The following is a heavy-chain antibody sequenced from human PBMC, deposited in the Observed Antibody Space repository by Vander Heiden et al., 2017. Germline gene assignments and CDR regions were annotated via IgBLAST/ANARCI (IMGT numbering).Heavy chain of an antibody. CDR2: ISGSDDDT. J-gene: IGHJ4*02. V-gene: IGHV3-23*01. Sequence: EVQLLESGGGLVQPGGSLRLSLAASGFVFSDFGMSWVRQAPGKGLEWVSGISGSDDDTYYGDSVKGRFTISRDKSNNTMLLQMNSLRVDDTAVYYCVRDSGWLAAYWGQGTLVTVSS. CDR1: GFVFSDFG. CDR3: VRDSGWLAAY. D-gene: IGHD5-12*01.